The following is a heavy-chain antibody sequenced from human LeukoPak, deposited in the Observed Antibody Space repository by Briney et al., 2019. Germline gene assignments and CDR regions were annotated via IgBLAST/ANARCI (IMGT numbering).Heavy chain of an antibody. CDR1: GGSFSGYY. Sequence: SETLSLTCAVYGGSFSGYYWSWIRQPPGKGLEWIGEINHSGSTNYNPSLKSRVTISVDTSKNQFSLKLSSVTAADTAVYYCARTRFGVRGVIITRSHYYYMDVWGKGTTVTISS. D-gene: IGHD3-10*01. V-gene: IGHV4-34*01. CDR2: INHSGST. CDR3: ARTRFGVRGVIITRSHYYYMDV. J-gene: IGHJ6*03.